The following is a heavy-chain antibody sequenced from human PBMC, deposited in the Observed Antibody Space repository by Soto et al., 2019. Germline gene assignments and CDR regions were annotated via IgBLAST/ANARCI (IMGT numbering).Heavy chain of an antibody. Sequence: EVQLVESGGDLVKPGGSLRLSCAASGFIFSHAWFHWVRQPPGKGLELVGLVKNNGGATDYAASVKGRFTISRDDSKDTVYLQMSSLRTEDTAIYYCAADLGPAYDSNNWFDPWGQGTLVTVSS. D-gene: IGHD2-21*01. CDR3: AADLGPAYDSNNWFDP. J-gene: IGHJ5*02. V-gene: IGHV3-15*07. CDR2: VKNNGGAT. CDR1: GFIFSHAW.